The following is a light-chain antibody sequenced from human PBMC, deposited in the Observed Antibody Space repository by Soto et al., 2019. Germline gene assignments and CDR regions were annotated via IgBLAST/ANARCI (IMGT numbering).Light chain of an antibody. CDR3: HQYGSSPYT. J-gene: IGKJ2*01. CDR1: QSVSSSY. V-gene: IGKV3-20*01. CDR2: GAS. Sequence: EIVLTQSPGTLSLSPGERATLSCRASQSVSSSYLAWYQQKPGQAPRLLIYGASSRATGIPDRFSGSGSGTDFTLTISRLEPEDLAVYYCHQYGSSPYTFGQVTKLEIK.